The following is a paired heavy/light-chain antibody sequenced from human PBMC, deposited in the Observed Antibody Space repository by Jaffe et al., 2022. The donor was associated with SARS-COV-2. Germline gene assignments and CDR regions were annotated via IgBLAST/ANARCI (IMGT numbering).Light chain of an antibody. J-gene: IGLJ2*01. V-gene: IGLV7-46*01. CDR1: TGAVTSGHW. Sequence: QAVVTQEPSLTVSPGGTVTLTCGSSTGAVTSGHWPYWLQQKPGQAPRTLIYDTSNKHSWAPARFSGSLLGGKAALTLSGAQPEDEAEYYCLLSYSGIVVFGGGTKLTVL. CDR2: DTS. CDR3: LLSYSGIVV.
Heavy chain of an antibody. J-gene: IGHJ4*02. Sequence: QVQLVQSGAEVKKPGASVKVSCKASGYTFTSYGISWVRQAPGQGLEWVGWISAYKGNTNYAQKLQGRVTMTTDTSTSTAYMELRSLRSDDTAVYYCARIKGGYWGQGTLVTVSS. D-gene: IGHD3-16*01. CDR3: ARIKGGY. V-gene: IGHV1-18*01. CDR1: GYTFTSYG. CDR2: ISAYKGNT.